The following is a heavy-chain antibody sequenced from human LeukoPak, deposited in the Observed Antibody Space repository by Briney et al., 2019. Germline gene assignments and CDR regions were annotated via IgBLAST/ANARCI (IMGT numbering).Heavy chain of an antibody. D-gene: IGHD2-2*01. Sequence: ETLSLTCAVYGGSFSGYYCSWIRQPPGKGLEWIGEINHSGSTNYNPSLKSRVTISVDTSKNQFSLKLSSVTAADTAVYYCARGVVPAAHDYWGQGTLVTVSS. V-gene: IGHV4-34*01. CDR1: GGSFSGYY. J-gene: IGHJ4*02. CDR3: ARGVVPAAHDY. CDR2: INHSGST.